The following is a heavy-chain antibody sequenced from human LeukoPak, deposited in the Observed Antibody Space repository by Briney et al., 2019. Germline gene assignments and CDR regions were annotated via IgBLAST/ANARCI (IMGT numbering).Heavy chain of an antibody. Sequence: ASVKVSCKASGGTFSSYAISWVRQAPGQGLEWMGRIIPILGIANYAQKFQGRVTITADESTSTAYMELSSLRSEDTAVYYCAKGVQLSGFDYWGQGTLVTVSS. CDR3: AKGVQLSGFDY. J-gene: IGHJ4*02. V-gene: IGHV1-69*04. CDR1: GGTFSSYA. D-gene: IGHD5-18*01. CDR2: IIPILGIA.